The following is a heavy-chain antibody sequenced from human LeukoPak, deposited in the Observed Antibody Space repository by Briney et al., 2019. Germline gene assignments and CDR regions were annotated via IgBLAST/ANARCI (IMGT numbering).Heavy chain of an antibody. CDR1: GFTFSSYG. CDR2: ISYDGSNK. V-gene: IGHV3-30*18. J-gene: IGHJ4*02. CDR3: AKDWGYIAVRELDY. D-gene: IGHD6-19*01. Sequence: GGSLRLSCAASGFTFSSYGMQWVRQAPGKGVEGVAVISYDGSNKYYADSVKGRFTISRDNSKNTLYLQMNSLRAEDTALYYCAKDWGYIAVRELDYWGQGTLVTVSS.